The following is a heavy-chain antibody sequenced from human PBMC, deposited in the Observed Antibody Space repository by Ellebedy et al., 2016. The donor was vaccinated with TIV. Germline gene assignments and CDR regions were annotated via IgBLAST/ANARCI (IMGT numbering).Heavy chain of an antibody. Sequence: GGSLRLXXAASGFTFSSYAMHWVRQAPGKGLEWVAVISYDGSNKYYADSVKGRFTISRDNSKNTLYLQMNSLRAEDTAVYYCAKGFGSSWPSYYYYGMDVWGQGTTVTVSS. J-gene: IGHJ6*02. CDR2: ISYDGSNK. CDR1: GFTFSSYA. CDR3: AKGFGSSWPSYYYYGMDV. V-gene: IGHV3-30*04. D-gene: IGHD6-13*01.